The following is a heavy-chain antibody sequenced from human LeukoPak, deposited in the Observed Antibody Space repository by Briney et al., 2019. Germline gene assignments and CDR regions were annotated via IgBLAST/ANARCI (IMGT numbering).Heavy chain of an antibody. CDR3: ARMRVATIRFGRWFDP. V-gene: IGHV4-30-2*01. J-gene: IGHJ5*02. CDR1: GGSISSGGYS. Sequence: PSETLSLTCAVSGGSISSGGYSWSWIRQPPGKGLEWIGYIYHSGSTYYNPSLKSRVTISVDRSKNQFSLKLSSVTAADTAVYYCARMRVATIRFGRWFDPWGQGTLVTVSS. D-gene: IGHD5-12*01. CDR2: IYHSGST.